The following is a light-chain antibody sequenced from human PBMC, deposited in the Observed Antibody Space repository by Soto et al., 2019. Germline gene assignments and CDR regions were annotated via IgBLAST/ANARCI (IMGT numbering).Light chain of an antibody. Sequence: EIVMNQSPAALSVRKGERVTLSCRASQSVNRQVLWYQHRPGQAPRLLIYDTSARAAGIPARFSGSGSATEFTLTISSLQPEDVAAYYCQEYNIAPLTFAGGAIVDI. V-gene: IGKV3-15*01. CDR1: QSVNRQ. J-gene: IGKJ4*01. CDR3: QEYNIAPLT. CDR2: DTS.